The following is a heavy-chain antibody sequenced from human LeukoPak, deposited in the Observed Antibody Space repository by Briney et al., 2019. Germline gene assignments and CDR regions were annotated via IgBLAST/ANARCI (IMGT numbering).Heavy chain of an antibody. Sequence: VGSLRLSCAASGFTFSSYDMHWVRQATGKGLEWVSAIGTAGDTYYPGSVKGRFTISRENAKNSLYLQKNSLRAGDTAVYYCARERNPAVCDAFDVWGQGTKLIVSS. J-gene: IGHJ3*01. V-gene: IGHV3-13*01. CDR2: IGTAGDT. CDR1: GFTFSSYD. CDR3: ARERNPAVCDAFDV. D-gene: IGHD1-14*01.